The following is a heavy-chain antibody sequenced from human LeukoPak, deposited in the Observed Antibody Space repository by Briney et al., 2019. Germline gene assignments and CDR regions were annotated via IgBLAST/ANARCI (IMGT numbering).Heavy chain of an antibody. V-gene: IGHV4-59*01. D-gene: IGHD2-15*01. J-gene: IGHJ1*01. CDR3: AQLAPYSPAYSQQ. CDR2: IYHSGTT. Sequence: PSETLSLTCTVPGGSISSYFWTWIRQPPGKGLEWIGYIYHSGTTNYNPSLKGRVTISVDTSKTQFSLRLTSVTAADTAVYFCAQLAPYSPAYSQQWGQGTLVTVSS. CDR1: GGSISSYF.